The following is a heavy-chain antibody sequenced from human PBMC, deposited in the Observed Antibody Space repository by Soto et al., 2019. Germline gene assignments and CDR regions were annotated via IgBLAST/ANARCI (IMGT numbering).Heavy chain of an antibody. D-gene: IGHD3-3*01. CDR1: GFTFSSYA. V-gene: IGHV3-23*01. CDR2: ISGSGGST. Sequence: EVQLLESGGGLVQPGGSLRLSCAASGFTFSSYAMSWVRQAPGKGLEWVSAISGSGGSTYYADSVKGRFTISRDNSKNTLYLQMNSLRAEDTAVYYCAKVRFITIFGVVTIPYYFDYWGQGTLVTVSS. CDR3: AKVRFITIFGVVTIPYYFDY. J-gene: IGHJ4*02.